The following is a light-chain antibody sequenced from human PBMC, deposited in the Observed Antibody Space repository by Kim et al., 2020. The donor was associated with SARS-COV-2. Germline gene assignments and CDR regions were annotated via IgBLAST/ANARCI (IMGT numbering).Light chain of an antibody. V-gene: IGLV3-21*04. CDR2: YDS. CDR3: QVWDSSSEV. CDR1: NIGSKS. J-gene: IGLJ3*02. Sequence: SYELTQPPSVSVAPGKTARITCGGNNIGSKSVHWYQQKPGQAPVLVIYYDSDRPSGIPERFSGSNSGNTATLTISRVEAGDKADYYCQVWDSSSEVFGGGTQLTV.